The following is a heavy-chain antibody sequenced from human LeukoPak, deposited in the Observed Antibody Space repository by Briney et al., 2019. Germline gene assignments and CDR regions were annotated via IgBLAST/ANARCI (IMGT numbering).Heavy chain of an antibody. Sequence: PSETLSLTCTVSGGSISSGSYYWSWIRQPAGKGLEWIGRIYTSGSTNYNPSLKSRVTMSVDTSKNQFSLKLSSVTAADTAVYYCARGYYGSGTLLDYWGQGTLVTVSS. CDR1: GGSISSGSYY. V-gene: IGHV4-61*02. J-gene: IGHJ4*02. D-gene: IGHD3-10*01. CDR2: IYTSGST. CDR3: ARGYYGSGTLLDY.